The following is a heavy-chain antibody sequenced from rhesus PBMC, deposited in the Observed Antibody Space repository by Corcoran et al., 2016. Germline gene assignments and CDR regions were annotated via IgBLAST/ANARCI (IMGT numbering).Heavy chain of an antibody. CDR2: ISYSGST. J-gene: IGHJ4*01. CDR3: ARGSAGTVLFDY. V-gene: IGHV4-122*02. Sequence: QLQLQELGPGLVKPSETLSLTCAVSGYSISSGYGWSWIRQPPGKGLEWIGYISYSGSTSYNPSLKSRVTISRDTSKNQFSLKLSSVTAADTAVYYCARGSAGTVLFDYWGQGVLVTVSS. D-gene: IGHD5-24*01. CDR1: GYSISSGYG.